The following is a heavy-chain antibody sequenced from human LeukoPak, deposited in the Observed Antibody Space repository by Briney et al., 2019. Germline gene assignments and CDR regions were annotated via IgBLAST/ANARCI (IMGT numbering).Heavy chain of an antibody. CDR1: GINFSGYW. CDR2: IKQDGSET. Sequence: PGGSLRLSCAASGINFSGYWMTWVRQAPGKGLEWVANIKQDGSETYYVDSVKGRFTISRDNAKNSLYLQMNSLRAEDTAVYYCARPQGEQWLVNAFDIWGQGTMVTVSS. CDR3: ARPQGEQWLVNAFDI. V-gene: IGHV3-7*01. J-gene: IGHJ3*02. D-gene: IGHD6-19*01.